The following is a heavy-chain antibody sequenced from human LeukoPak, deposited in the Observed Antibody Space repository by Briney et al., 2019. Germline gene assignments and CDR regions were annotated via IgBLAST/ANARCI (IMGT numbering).Heavy chain of an antibody. CDR1: EYTFRNYW. V-gene: IGHV5-51*01. J-gene: IGHJ4*02. Sequence: GESLKISCQGSEYTFRNYWIGWVRQVPGKGLEWLGIIYPGDSDTKYSPSFEGQVTFSVDNSIDTAYLQWASLKASDTAIYYCARQSGYCSSAICYGQHYFTNWGQGTLVTVSS. CDR2: IYPGDSDT. D-gene: IGHD2-2*01. CDR3: ARQSGYCSSAICYGQHYFTN.